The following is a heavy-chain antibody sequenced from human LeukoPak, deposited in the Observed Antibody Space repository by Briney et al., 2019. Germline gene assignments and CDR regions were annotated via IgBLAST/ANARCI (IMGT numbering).Heavy chain of an antibody. CDR3: AKALSRAGWFDP. CDR2: ISGSGGST. D-gene: IGHD2/OR15-2a*01. V-gene: IGHV3-23*01. J-gene: IGHJ5*02. Sequence: GGSLRLSCAASGFTFSSYAMSWVRQAPGKGLEWVSAISGSGGSTYYADSVKGRFTISRYNSKNTLYLQMNSLRAEDTAVYYCAKALSRAGWFDPSGEGTLVTVSS. CDR1: GFTFSSYA.